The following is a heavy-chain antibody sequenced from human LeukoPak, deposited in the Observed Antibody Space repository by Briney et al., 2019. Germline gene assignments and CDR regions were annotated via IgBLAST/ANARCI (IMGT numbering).Heavy chain of an antibody. Sequence: SETLSLTCTVSGYSISTGYYWDWIRQPPGEGPEWIGSIYHSGSTYHNPSLKGRVTISRDTSKNQFSLKLSSVTAADTAVYYCARDLRYFSLWGQGTLVTVSS. CDR1: GYSISTGYY. CDR2: IYHSGST. J-gene: IGHJ4*02. CDR3: ARDLRYFSL. V-gene: IGHV4-38-2*02. D-gene: IGHD3-9*01.